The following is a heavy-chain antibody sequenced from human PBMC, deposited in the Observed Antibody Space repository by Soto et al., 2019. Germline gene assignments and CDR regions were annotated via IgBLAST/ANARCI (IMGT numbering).Heavy chain of an antibody. CDR2: ISGGGDSI. V-gene: IGHV3-23*01. D-gene: IGHD3-16*01. CDR1: GFTFSSYA. CDR3: AKDMLFGSFDY. J-gene: IGHJ4*02. Sequence: PGGSLRLSCATSGFTFSSYAMNWVRQAPGKRLEWVSAISGGGDSIHYADSVKGRFTVSRDNSKNTVYLQMNSLRVEDTAVYYCAKDMLFGSFDYWGQGTLVTVSS.